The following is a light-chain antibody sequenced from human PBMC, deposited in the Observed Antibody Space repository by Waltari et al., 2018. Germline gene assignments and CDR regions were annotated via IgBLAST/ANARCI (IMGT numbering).Light chain of an antibody. J-gene: IGKJ1*01. CDR3: QNYKGT. Sequence: VTNHCPASQRHSNHLAWYQQSPGKVPKLLIDTASTLQSGLPTRFSGSGSGTDFTLTISSRQAEDVATCYCQNYKGTFSQGTKVEVK. V-gene: IGKV1-27*01. CDR2: TAS. CDR1: QRHSNH.